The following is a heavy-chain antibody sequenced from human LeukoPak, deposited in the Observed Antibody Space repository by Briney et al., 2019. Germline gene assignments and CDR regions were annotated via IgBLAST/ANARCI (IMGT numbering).Heavy chain of an antibody. V-gene: IGHV3-30*18. Sequence: GGSLRLSCAASGFTFSSYGMHWVRQAPGKGLEWVAVISYDGSNKYYADSVKGRFTISRDNSKDTLYLQMNSLRAEDTAVYYCAKTLTTVTTLHTVDYWGQGTLVIVSS. CDR3: AKTLTTVTTLHTVDY. CDR2: ISYDGSNK. D-gene: IGHD4-17*01. CDR1: GFTFSSYG. J-gene: IGHJ4*02.